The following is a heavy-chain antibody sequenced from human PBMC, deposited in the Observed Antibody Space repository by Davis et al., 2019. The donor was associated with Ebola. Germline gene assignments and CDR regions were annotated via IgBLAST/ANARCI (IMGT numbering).Heavy chain of an antibody. J-gene: IGHJ6*02. V-gene: IGHV1-8*01. D-gene: IGHD3-3*01. Sequence: ASVKVSCKASGYTFTSYDINWVRQATGQGLEWMGWMNPNSGNTGYAQKFQGRVTMTRNTSISTAYMELSSLRSEDTAVYSCARGQRRFLERYYYYGMDVWGQGTTVTVSS. CDR1: GYTFTSYD. CDR3: ARGQRRFLERYYYYGMDV. CDR2: MNPNSGNT.